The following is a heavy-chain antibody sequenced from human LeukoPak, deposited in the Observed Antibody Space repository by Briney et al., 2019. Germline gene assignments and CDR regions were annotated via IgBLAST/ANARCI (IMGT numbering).Heavy chain of an antibody. CDR1: GLTFSRYS. CDR3: VRGGSYSSGSFDC. J-gene: IGHJ4*02. V-gene: IGHV3-48*01. Sequence: GGSLRLSCVASGLTFSRYSMNWVRQAPGKGLEWLSYISTNGKTIYYGDSVKGRFAISRDNANNVLYLQMKSLRAEDTAVYYCVRGGSYSSGSFDCWGQGALVTVSS. CDR2: ISTNGKTI. D-gene: IGHD6-19*01.